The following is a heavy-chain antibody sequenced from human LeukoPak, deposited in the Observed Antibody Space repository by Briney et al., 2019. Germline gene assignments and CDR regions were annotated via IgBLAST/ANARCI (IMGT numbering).Heavy chain of an antibody. Sequence: ASVKVSCKASGYTFTSYDINWVRQATGQGLEWMGWMNPNSGNTGYAQKFQGRVTMTRNTSISTAYMELSSLRSEDTAVYYCARDSSSWQTYYYYYMDVWGKGATVTVSS. D-gene: IGHD6-13*01. CDR1: GYTFTSYD. V-gene: IGHV1-8*01. CDR3: ARDSSSWQTYYYYYMDV. CDR2: MNPNSGNT. J-gene: IGHJ6*03.